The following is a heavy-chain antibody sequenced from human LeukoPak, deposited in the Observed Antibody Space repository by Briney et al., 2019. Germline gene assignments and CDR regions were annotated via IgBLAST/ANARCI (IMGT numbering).Heavy chain of an antibody. CDR1: GFTFSDHY. Sequence: GGSLRLSCAASGFTFSDHYLDWVRQAPGKGLEWVGRTRNKANSYITEYAASVKGRFTILRDDSKKSLYLQMNSLRAEDTAVYYCARDFLVGPHYFDYWGQGTLVTVSS. J-gene: IGHJ4*02. CDR3: ARDFLVGPHYFDY. CDR2: TRNKANSYIT. V-gene: IGHV3-72*01. D-gene: IGHD1-26*01.